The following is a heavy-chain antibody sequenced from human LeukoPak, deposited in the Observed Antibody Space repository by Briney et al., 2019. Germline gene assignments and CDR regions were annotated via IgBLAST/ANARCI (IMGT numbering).Heavy chain of an antibody. J-gene: IGHJ4*02. D-gene: IGHD5-12*01. V-gene: IGHV4-61*08. Sequence: SETLSLTCTVSGGSISSGGYYWSWIRQHPGKGLEWIGYIYYSGSTNYNPSLKSRVTISVDTSKNQFSLKLSSVTAADTAVYYCARYDGYNIDYWGQGTLVTVSS. CDR3: ARYDGYNIDY. CDR1: GGSISSGGYY. CDR2: IYYSGST.